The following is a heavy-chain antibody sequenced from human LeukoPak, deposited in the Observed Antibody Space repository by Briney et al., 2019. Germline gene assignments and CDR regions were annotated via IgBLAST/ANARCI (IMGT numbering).Heavy chain of an antibody. J-gene: IGHJ6*03. CDR3: ARDRTTVTSCYYYYYMDV. D-gene: IGHD4-17*01. V-gene: IGHV3-30*04. CDR2: ISYDGSNK. Sequence: PGGSLRLSCAASGFTFRSYAMHWVRQAPGKGLEWVAVISYDGSNKYYADSVKGRFTISRDNSKNTLYLQMNSLRAEDTAVYYCARDRTTVTSCYYYYYMDVWGKGTTVTVSS. CDR1: GFTFRSYA.